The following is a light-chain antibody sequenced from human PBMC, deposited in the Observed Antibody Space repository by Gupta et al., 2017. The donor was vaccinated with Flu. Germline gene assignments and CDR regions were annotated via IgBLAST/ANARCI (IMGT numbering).Light chain of an antibody. V-gene: IGKV1-39*01. CDR2: AAS. J-gene: IGKJ2*03. CDR1: QSFHNS. CDR3: HQHFFTPR. Sequence: LSASVGDRVTITCRASQSFHNSLNWFQQRPGEAPKFLIYAASSLHSGVPSRFSGSGSGTNFPLTISSLQPEDFATYYYHQHFFTPRFGQGT.